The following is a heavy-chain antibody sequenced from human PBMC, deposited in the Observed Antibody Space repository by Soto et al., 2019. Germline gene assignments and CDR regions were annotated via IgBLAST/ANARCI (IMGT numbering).Heavy chain of an antibody. CDR1: GYNFMPYG. Sequence: ASVKVSCKASGYNFMPYGVNWVRLAPGQGLEWMGWISPWKGNTNYAQSFQGRVTMTTDTSTSTAYMELRSLTSDDTAVYYCARDLDPSGSYYTDYWGPGTLVTV. V-gene: IGHV1-18*04. J-gene: IGHJ4*02. CDR2: ISPWKGNT. D-gene: IGHD3-10*01. CDR3: ARDLDPSGSYYTDY.